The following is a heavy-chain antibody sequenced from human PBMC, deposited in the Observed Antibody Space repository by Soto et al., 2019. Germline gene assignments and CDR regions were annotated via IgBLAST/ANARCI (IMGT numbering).Heavy chain of an antibody. CDR3: AREAFSGGVWSFDL. V-gene: IGHV4-4*07. CDR2: IYSTGST. CDR1: GGSISNYY. D-gene: IGHD2-15*01. J-gene: IGHJ2*01. Sequence: QVHLQESGPGLVKPSETLSITCSVSGGSISNYYWSWIRQPAGKRLEWIGRIYSTGSTNYNPSLMSRVTMSLDTSQKQISLQLTSVTAADTAVYYCAREAFSGGVWSFDLWGHGTLVTVSS.